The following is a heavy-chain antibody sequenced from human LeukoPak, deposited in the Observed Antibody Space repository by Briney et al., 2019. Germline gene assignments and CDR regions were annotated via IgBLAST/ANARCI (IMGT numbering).Heavy chain of an antibody. Sequence: GGSLRLSCAASLFPFSNHWMSWVRQAPGKGLEWVANIKEDESEKYYVASVKGRFTISRDNAKSSLYLQMNSLRVEDTAVYYCARQQHSGSYGYFDYWGQGTLVTVSS. CDR1: LFPFSNHW. CDR3: ARQQHSGSYGYFDY. CDR2: IKEDESEK. V-gene: IGHV3-7*01. D-gene: IGHD1-26*01. J-gene: IGHJ4*02.